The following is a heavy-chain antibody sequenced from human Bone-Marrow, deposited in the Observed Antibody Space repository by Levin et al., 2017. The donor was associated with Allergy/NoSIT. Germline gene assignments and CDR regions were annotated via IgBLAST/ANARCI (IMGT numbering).Heavy chain of an antibody. J-gene: IGHJ6*02. CDR3: ARGNWAAAGPSHYYYGMDV. V-gene: IGHV1-8*01. Sequence: ASVKVSCKASGYTFTSYDINWVRQATGQGLEWMGWMNPNSGNTGYAQKFQGRVTMTRNTSISTAYMELSSLRSEYTAVYYCARGNWAAAGPSHYYYGMDVWGQGTTVTVSS. D-gene: IGHD6-13*01. CDR1: GYTFTSYD. CDR2: MNPNSGNT.